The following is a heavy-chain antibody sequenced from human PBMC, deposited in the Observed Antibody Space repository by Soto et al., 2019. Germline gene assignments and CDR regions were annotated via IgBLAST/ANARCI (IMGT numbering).Heavy chain of an antibody. CDR3: ARDRIAGRPFNWFDP. D-gene: IGHD6-6*01. CDR2: ISSSSSYI. Sequence: VGSLRLSCAASGFTFSSYSMNWVRQAPGKGLEWVSSISSSSSYIYYADSVKGRFTISRDNAKDSLYLQMNSLRAEDTAVYYCARDRIAGRPFNWFDPWGQATLVTVSS. J-gene: IGHJ5*02. CDR1: GFTFSSYS. V-gene: IGHV3-21*01.